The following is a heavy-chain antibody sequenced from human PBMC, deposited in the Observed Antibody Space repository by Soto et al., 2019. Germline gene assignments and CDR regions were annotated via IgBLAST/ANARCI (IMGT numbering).Heavy chain of an antibody. V-gene: IGHV4-59*01. Sequence: SETLSLTCSFSCGSIMGYYWSWIRQAPGKGLEWIGYVYDTGSTSYNPSLQSRVTISVDTSKKQSSLSLRLVTAADTAVYFCARSIAVPSSHIDHWGQGTRVTVSS. CDR1: CGSIMGYY. CDR2: VYDTGST. CDR3: ARSIAVPSSHIDH. D-gene: IGHD6-6*01. J-gene: IGHJ4*02.